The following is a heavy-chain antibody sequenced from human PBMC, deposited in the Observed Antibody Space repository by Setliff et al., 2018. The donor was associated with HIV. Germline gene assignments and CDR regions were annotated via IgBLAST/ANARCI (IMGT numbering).Heavy chain of an antibody. D-gene: IGHD3-22*01. CDR2: IDPDKGDT. CDR1: GYTFTDFR. V-gene: IGHV1-2*02. Sequence: ASVKVSCKISGYTFTDFRIHWVRQAPGQGLESMGWIDPDKGDTVYAQKFQGRVTMTSDTSTNTVYMDLSSLRSDDTALYFCARRVSYASSGYPLGYWGQGTQVTVSS. J-gene: IGHJ4*02. CDR3: ARRVSYASSGYPLGY.